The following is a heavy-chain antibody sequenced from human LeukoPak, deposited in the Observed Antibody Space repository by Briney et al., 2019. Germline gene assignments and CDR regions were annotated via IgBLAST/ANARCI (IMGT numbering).Heavy chain of an antibody. CDR3: ARDSVDGSGTYYNDSPDY. CDR1: GYTFSSYG. D-gene: IGHD3-10*01. Sequence: ASVKVSCKASGYTFSSYGISCVRQAPGQGPEWMGWISAYNGNTDYAQNLRGRLIMTTDTSTSTAYMELRSLRSDDTAVYYCARDSVDGSGTYYNDSPDYWGQGTLVTVSS. V-gene: IGHV1-18*01. CDR2: ISAYNGNT. J-gene: IGHJ4*02.